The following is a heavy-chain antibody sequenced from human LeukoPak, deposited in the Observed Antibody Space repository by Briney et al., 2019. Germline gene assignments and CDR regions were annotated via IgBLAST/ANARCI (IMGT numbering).Heavy chain of an antibody. CDR3: ARGGGSYPFDY. CDR2: IYTSGST. CDR1: GDSISSGSYN. Sequence: SETLSLTCTVSGDSISSGSYNWSWIRQPAGKGLDWIGRIYTSGSTNYNPSLKSRVTISVDTSKNQFSLKLSSVTAACTAVYYCARGGGSYPFDYWGQGTLVTVSS. D-gene: IGHD1-26*01. V-gene: IGHV4-61*02. J-gene: IGHJ4*02.